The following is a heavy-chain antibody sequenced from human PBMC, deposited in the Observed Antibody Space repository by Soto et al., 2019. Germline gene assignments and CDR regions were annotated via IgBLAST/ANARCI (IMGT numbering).Heavy chain of an antibody. CDR3: ARSFFP. V-gene: IGHV4-59*01. J-gene: IGHJ5*02. CDR1: GGSISRYC. CDR2: IVYNGTT. Sequence: QVQLQESGPGLVKPSETLFLTFVVFGGSISRYCWSWIRQPPGNGLVWIGYIVYNGTTSYNSSLKSRVTISVDLCKNHLSLSLASVTAADTAVYYCARSFFPWGHGTLVVVSS.